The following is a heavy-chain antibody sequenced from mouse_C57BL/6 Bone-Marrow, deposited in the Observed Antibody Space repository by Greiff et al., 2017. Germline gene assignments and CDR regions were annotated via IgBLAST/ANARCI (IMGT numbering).Heavy chain of an antibody. CDR3: ARTLLLRYYYAMDY. J-gene: IGHJ4*01. Sequence: QVTLKESGPGILQPSQTLSLTCSFSGFSLSTVGMGVGWIRQPSGKGLEWLAHSGRGDDEYYNPALKSRLTIAKDTSKNQVFLKIANVDTADTATYYDARTLLLRYYYAMDYWGQGTSVTVSS. V-gene: IGHV8-8*01. D-gene: IGHD1-1*01. CDR2: SGRGDDE. CDR1: GFSLSTVGMG.